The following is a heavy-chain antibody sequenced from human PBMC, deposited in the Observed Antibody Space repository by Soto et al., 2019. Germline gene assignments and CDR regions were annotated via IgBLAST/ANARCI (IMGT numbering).Heavy chain of an antibody. J-gene: IGHJ3*02. CDR3: AGGYYDFWSGYYTAGLGAFDI. Sequence: SETLSLTCTVSGGSISSSSYYWGWIRQPPGKGLEWIGSIYYSGSTYYNPSLKSRVTISVDTSKNQFSLKLSSVTAADTAVYYCAGGYYDFWSGYYTAGLGAFDIWGQGTMVTVSS. D-gene: IGHD3-3*01. CDR1: GGSISSSSYY. CDR2: IYYSGST. V-gene: IGHV4-39*01.